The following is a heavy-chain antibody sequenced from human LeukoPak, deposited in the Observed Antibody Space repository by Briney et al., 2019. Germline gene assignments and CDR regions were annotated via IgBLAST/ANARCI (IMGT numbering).Heavy chain of an antibody. V-gene: IGHV1-69*05. J-gene: IGHJ5*02. CDR1: GGTFSSYA. CDR3: ARSLSTPSQYKWNDGVVWFDP. D-gene: IGHD1-1*01. Sequence: SSVTVSCQTSGGTFSSYAISWVRPPPGRGLAWMGGINPIFGTANYAQKFQGRVTITTDESTSTAYMELSSLRSEDTAVYSCARSLSTPSQYKWNDGVVWFDPWGQGTLVTVSS. CDR2: INPIFGTA.